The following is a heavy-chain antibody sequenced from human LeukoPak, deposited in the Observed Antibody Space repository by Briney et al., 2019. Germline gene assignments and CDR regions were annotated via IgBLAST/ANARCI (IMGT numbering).Heavy chain of an antibody. V-gene: IGHV4-59*12. CDR3: ARDDYGDYGSTYGMDV. CDR2: IYYSGST. Sequence: SETLSLTCTVSGGSISSYYWSWIRQPPGKGLEWIGYIYYSGSTNYNPSLKSRVTISVDTSKNQFPLKLSSVTAADTAVYYCARDDYGDYGSTYGMDVWGQGTTVTVSS. CDR1: GGSISSYY. D-gene: IGHD4-17*01. J-gene: IGHJ6*02.